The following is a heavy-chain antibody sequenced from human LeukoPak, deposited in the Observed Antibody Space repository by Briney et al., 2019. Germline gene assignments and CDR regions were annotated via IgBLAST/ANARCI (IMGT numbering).Heavy chain of an antibody. CDR2: IIPIFGTA. CDR3: AREGLTYYYDSSGYSDEPLFDY. V-gene: IGHV1-69*05. J-gene: IGHJ4*02. D-gene: IGHD3-22*01. CDR1: GGTFSSYA. Sequence: GASVKVSCKASGGTFSSYAISWVRQAPGQGLEWMGGIIPIFGTANYAQKFQGRVTITTDESTSTAYMELSSLRSEDTAVYYCAREGLTYYYDSSGYSDEPLFDYWGQGILVTVSS.